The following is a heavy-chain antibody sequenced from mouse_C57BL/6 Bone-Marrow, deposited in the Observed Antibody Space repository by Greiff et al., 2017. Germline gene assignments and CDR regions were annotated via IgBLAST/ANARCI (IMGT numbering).Heavy chain of an antibody. Sequence: VQLQQPGAELVKPGASVKMSCKASGYTFTSYWITWVKQRPGQGLEWIGDIYPGSGSTNYNEKFKSKATLTVDTSSSTAYMQLSSLTSEDSAVYYCASATMVTTTGYDFDYWGQGTTLTVSS. CDR1: GYTFTSYW. V-gene: IGHV1-55*01. D-gene: IGHD2-2*01. CDR2: IYPGSGST. CDR3: ASATMVTTTGYDFDY. J-gene: IGHJ2*01.